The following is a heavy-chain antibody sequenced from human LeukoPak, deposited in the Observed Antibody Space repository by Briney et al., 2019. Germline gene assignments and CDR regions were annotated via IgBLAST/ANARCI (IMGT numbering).Heavy chain of an antibody. CDR1: GGTFSSYA. CDR2: IIPTFGTA. CDR3: ARSRIAAAHFDY. Sequence: SVKVSCKASGGTFSSYAISWVRQAPGQGLEWMGGIIPTFGTANYAQKFQGRVTITADESTSTAYMELSSLRSEDTAVYYCARSRIAAAHFDYWGQGTLVTVSS. J-gene: IGHJ4*02. V-gene: IGHV1-69*13. D-gene: IGHD6-13*01.